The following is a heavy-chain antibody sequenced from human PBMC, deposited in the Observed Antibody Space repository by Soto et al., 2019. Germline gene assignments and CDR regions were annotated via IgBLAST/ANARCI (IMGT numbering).Heavy chain of an antibody. D-gene: IGHD2-2*01. CDR1: GGTFSSYT. CDR2: IIPILGIA. Sequence: QVQLVQSGAEVKKPGSSVKVSCKASGGTFSSYTISWVRQAPGQGLEWMGRIIPILGIANYAQKFQGRVTISADKSTSTAYMELSSLRSEDTAVYYCASTPPTSNIVVVPAAGQDDYWGQGTLVTVSS. V-gene: IGHV1-69*02. J-gene: IGHJ4*02. CDR3: ASTPPTSNIVVVPAAGQDDY.